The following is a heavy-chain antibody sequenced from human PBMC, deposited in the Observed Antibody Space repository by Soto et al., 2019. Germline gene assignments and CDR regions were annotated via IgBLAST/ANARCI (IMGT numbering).Heavy chain of an antibody. CDR2: INAGNGNT. CDR1: GYTFTTYA. D-gene: IGHD3-10*02. CDR3: ARGTITMIGSYFGY. Sequence: QVQLVQSGAEEKKPGASVKVSCKASGYTFTTYAMNWVRQAPGQRLEWMGWINAGNGNTKYSQKYQGRVTITRDASASIAYREMSSLRSEDTAVYYCARGTITMIGSYFGYCGPGALVTVSS. J-gene: IGHJ4*02. V-gene: IGHV1-3*05.